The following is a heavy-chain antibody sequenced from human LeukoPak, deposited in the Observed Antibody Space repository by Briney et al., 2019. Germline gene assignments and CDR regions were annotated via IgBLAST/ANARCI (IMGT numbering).Heavy chain of an antibody. CDR3: ARGGDYREHFDY. CDR1: GFTFSSYS. Sequence: GGSLRLSCAASGFTFSSYSMNWVRQAPGKGLEWVSSISSSSSYIYYADSVKGRFTISRDNAKNSLYLQMNSLRAEDTAVYYCARGGDYREHFDYWGQGTLVTVSS. CDR2: ISSSSSYI. J-gene: IGHJ4*02. V-gene: IGHV3-21*01. D-gene: IGHD3-16*01.